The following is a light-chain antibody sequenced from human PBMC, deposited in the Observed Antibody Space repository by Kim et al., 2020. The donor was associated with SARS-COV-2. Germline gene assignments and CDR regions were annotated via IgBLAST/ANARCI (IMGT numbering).Light chain of an antibody. V-gene: IGLV4-69*01. J-gene: IGLJ2*01. CDR2: VNSDGSH. Sequence: ASVKLTCTLGSGHSSYAIAWLQQQPEKGPRYLMKVNSDGSHTRGDWIPDRFSGSSSGDERYLSISNLQSEDEADFYCQTWGTGFVVFGRGTQLTVL. CDR1: SGHSSYA. CDR3: QTWGTGFVV.